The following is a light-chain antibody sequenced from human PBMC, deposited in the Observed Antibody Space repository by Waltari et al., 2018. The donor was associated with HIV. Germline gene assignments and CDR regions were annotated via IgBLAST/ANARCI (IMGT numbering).Light chain of an antibody. J-gene: IGLJ2*01. V-gene: IGLV2-11*01. CDR1: SSDVGVYNF. CDR3: CSYAGSYPVV. CDR2: DVS. Sequence: QSALTQPRSVSGSPGQSVTISCTGTSSDVGVYNFVSWYQQHPGKAPKLMMYDVSKRPSGVPDRVSGSKSGNTASLTISGLQAEDEADYYCCSYAGSYPVVFGGGTKLTVL.